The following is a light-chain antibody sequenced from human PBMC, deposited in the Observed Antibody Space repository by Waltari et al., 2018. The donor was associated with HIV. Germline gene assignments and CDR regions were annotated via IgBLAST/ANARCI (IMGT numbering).Light chain of an antibody. CDR1: ISDVERYAS. CDR2: DFT. J-gene: IGLJ2*01. V-gene: IGLV2-8*01. CDR3: TSYTRSTKLL. Sequence: QSALTQPPSPSGSPGQSVTIACTGPISDVERYASVPLYQIHPGTSPTLMLYDFTRPASGVPDRISGSKSANTASLTVSGLQAEDEADYYCTSYTRSTKLLFGGGTKLTVL.